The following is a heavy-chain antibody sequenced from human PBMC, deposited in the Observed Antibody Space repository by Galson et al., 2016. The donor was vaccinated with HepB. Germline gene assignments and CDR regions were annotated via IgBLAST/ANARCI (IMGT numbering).Heavy chain of an antibody. CDR2: IYYSGST. Sequence: SETLSLTCTVSGGSISSSSYYWGWIRQPPRKGLEWIGSIYYSGSTYYNPSLKSRVTISVDTSKSQFSLKLSSVTAADTAVYYCASQRESLWVIGYCSSTSCPFDYWGQGTLVTVPS. CDR3: ASQRESLWVIGYCSSTSCPFDY. J-gene: IGHJ4*02. D-gene: IGHD2-2*01. CDR1: GGSISSSSYY. V-gene: IGHV4-39*01.